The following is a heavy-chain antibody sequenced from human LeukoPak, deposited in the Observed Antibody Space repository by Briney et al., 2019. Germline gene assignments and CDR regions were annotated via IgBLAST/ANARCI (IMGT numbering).Heavy chain of an antibody. V-gene: IGHV3-21*01. CDR2: ISSSSSYI. D-gene: IGHD5-12*01. Sequence: PGGSLRLSCAASGFPFSSYSMIWLRQAPGKGLEWVSSISSSSSYIYYPDSVKGRFTISRDNAKNSLYLQMNSLRAEDTAVYYCAKGVATITGDYWGQGTLVTVSS. CDR1: GFPFSSYS. J-gene: IGHJ4*02. CDR3: AKGVATITGDY.